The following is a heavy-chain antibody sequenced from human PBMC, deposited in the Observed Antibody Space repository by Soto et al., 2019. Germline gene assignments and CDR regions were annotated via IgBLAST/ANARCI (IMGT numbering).Heavy chain of an antibody. D-gene: IGHD1-7*01. Sequence: QVQLVQSGAEVKKPGSSVKVSCKASGGTFSSYTISWVRQAPGQGLEWMGRIIPILGIANYAQKFQGRFTITRDKSTSTAYMELSSLRSEDTAVYDCARANCYYRRSNAFGIRGQGTMVTVSP. CDR3: ARANCYYRRSNAFGI. CDR2: IIPILGIA. CDR1: GGTFSSYT. V-gene: IGHV1-69*02. J-gene: IGHJ3*02.